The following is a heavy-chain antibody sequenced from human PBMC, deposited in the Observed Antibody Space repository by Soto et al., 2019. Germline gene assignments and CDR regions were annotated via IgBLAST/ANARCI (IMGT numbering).Heavy chain of an antibody. V-gene: IGHV3-7*01. CDR2: IKKDGSEQ. CDR1: GFTFNRYW. Sequence: GGSLRLSCAASGFTFNRYWMSWVRQAPGKGLEWVANIKKDGSEQYYVDSVKGRFTVSRDNAKNSLTLQMSGLRAEDTAVYYCARGSTSWYFDFWGQGTLVTVSS. D-gene: IGHD2-2*01. J-gene: IGHJ4*02. CDR3: ARGSTSWYFDF.